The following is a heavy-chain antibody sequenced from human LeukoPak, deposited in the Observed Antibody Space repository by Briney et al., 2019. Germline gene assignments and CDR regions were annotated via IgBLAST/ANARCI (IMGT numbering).Heavy chain of an antibody. D-gene: IGHD2-2*01. CDR2: IIPVFGTA. CDR3: ARDRDPITYCSSTSCLYNWFDP. V-gene: IGHV1-69*13. CDR1: GGTFNSYA. J-gene: IGHJ5*02. Sequence: SVKVSCKASGGTFNSYAISWVRQAPGQGLEWMGGIIPVFGTAKYAQKFQGRVTITADESTSTAYMELSSLTSEDTAVYYCARDRDPITYCSSTSCLYNWFDPWGQGTLVTVSS.